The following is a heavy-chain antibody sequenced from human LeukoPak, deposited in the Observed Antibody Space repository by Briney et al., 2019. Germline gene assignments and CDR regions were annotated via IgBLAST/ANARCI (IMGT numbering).Heavy chain of an antibody. CDR3: ARFAVHRRIAVDGQFGLDY. Sequence: ASVKVSCKASGYTFTTYNINWVRQAPGQGLEWMGWISGYNGNTNYAQKLQGRVTMTTDTSTSTVYMELSSLRSEDTAVYYCARFAVHRRIAVDGQFGLDYWGQGTLVTVSS. CDR1: GYTFTTYN. CDR2: ISGYNGNT. V-gene: IGHV1-18*01. D-gene: IGHD6-19*01. J-gene: IGHJ4*02.